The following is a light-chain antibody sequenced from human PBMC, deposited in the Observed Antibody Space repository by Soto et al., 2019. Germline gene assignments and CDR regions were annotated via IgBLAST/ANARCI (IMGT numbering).Light chain of an antibody. CDR1: ESVNIW. Sequence: DIQMTQSPSTLSASVGERVTITCRANESVNIWLAWYQQKPGQAPKLLIQKASTLQSGVPSRFSGGGSGTEFTLTISNLQPDDFETYYCQQYNRSSRTFGQGTKLDIK. CDR2: KAS. CDR3: QQYNRSSRT. V-gene: IGKV1-5*03. J-gene: IGKJ1*01.